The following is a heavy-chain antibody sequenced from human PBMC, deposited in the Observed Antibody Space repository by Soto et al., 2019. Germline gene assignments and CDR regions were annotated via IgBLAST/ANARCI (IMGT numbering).Heavy chain of an antibody. J-gene: IGHJ6*02. CDR2: ISSTSSYI. Sequence: RLSCAASGFTFSSYSMNWVRQAPGKGLEWVSSISSTSSYIYYADSVKGRFTISRDNAKNSLYLQINSLRAEDTDVYYCARAGYSSGWYRENYYYYGMDVWGQGSTVTVSS. V-gene: IGHV3-21*01. D-gene: IGHD6-19*01. CDR1: GFTFSSYS. CDR3: ARAGYSSGWYRENYYYYGMDV.